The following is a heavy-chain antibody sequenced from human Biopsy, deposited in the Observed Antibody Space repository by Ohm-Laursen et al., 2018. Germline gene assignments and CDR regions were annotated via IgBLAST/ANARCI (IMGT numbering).Heavy chain of an antibody. Sequence: GSLRLSCAASGFDFSDYTMSWVRQAPGKGLEWVSSVTTTSSYIYYADSAKGRFTISRDNAKNSLYLQMNSLRVEDTAVYYCARDGEAKYCKHGVCPSDFWGQGTLVTVSS. CDR1: GFDFSDYT. CDR3: ARDGEAKYCKHGVCPSDF. J-gene: IGHJ4*02. V-gene: IGHV3-21*01. CDR2: VTTTSSYI. D-gene: IGHD2-8*01.